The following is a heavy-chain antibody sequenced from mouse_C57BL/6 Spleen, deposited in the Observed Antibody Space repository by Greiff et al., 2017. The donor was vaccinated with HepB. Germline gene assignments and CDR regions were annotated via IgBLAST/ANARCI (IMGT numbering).Heavy chain of an antibody. CDR2: INPSNGGT. CDR3: AREEYDGYYFDY. V-gene: IGHV1-53*01. D-gene: IGHD2-3*01. Sequence: QVQLQQPGTELVKPGASVKLSCKASGYTFTSYWMHWVKQRPGQGLEWIGNINPSNGGTNYNEKFKSKATLTVDKSSSTAYMQLSSVTSEDSAVYYSAREEYDGYYFDYWGQGTTLTVSS. J-gene: IGHJ2*01. CDR1: GYTFTSYW.